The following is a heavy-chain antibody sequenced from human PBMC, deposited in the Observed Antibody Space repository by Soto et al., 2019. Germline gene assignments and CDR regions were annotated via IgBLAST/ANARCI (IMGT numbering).Heavy chain of an antibody. CDR1: GGSISSYY. Sequence: QVQLQESGPGLVKPSETLSLTCTVSGGSISSYYWSWIRQPPGKGLEWIGYIYYSGSTNYNPSLKRLVTISGDTSKTQFYLKLSSVTAADTAVYYCARGRKYYYDSSGYYSSNWFDPWGQGTLVTVSS. CDR3: ARGRKYYYDSSGYYSSNWFDP. J-gene: IGHJ5*02. D-gene: IGHD3-22*01. CDR2: IYYSGST. V-gene: IGHV4-59*01.